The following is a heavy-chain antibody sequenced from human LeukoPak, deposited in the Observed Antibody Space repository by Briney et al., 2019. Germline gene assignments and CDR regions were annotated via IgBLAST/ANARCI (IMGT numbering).Heavy chain of an antibody. J-gene: IGHJ4*01. CDR3: ARHLGSSGSYPFDY. CDR2: IYYSGST. CDR1: GGSISSSSYY. Sequence: SETLSLTCTVSGGSISSSSYYWGWIRQPPGKGLEWIGSIYYSGSTYYNSSLKSRVTSSVDMSKNQFSLILTSVTAADTAVYYCARHLGSSGSYPFDYXXXXTLXTVS. D-gene: IGHD3-10*01. V-gene: IGHV4-39*01.